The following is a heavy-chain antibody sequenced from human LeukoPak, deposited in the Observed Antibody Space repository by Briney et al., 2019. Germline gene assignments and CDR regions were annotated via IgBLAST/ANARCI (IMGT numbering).Heavy chain of an antibody. D-gene: IGHD2-21*02. CDR2: ISSNGGST. V-gene: IGHV3-64*04. CDR1: GFTFSFYA. J-gene: IGHJ4*02. CDR3: AKEPAYCGGDCYFLLDY. Sequence: GGSLRLSCSASGFTFSFYAMGWVRQAPGKGLEYVSAISSNGGSTYYADSVKGRFTISRDNSKNTLYLQMNNLRAEDTAVYYCAKEPAYCGGDCYFLLDYWGQGTLVTVSS.